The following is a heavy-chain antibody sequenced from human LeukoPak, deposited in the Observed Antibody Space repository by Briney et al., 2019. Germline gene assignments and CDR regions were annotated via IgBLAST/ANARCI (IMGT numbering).Heavy chain of an antibody. J-gene: IGHJ5*02. V-gene: IGHV1-18*01. CDR1: GGTFSSYA. CDR3: ARALRPAATFDP. CDR2: ISAYNGNT. Sequence: ASVKVSCKASGGTFSSYAICWVRQAPGQGLEWMGWISAYNGNTNYAQKLQGRVTMTTDTSTSTAYMELRSLRSDDTAVYYCARALRPAATFDPWGQGTLVTVSS. D-gene: IGHD2-2*01.